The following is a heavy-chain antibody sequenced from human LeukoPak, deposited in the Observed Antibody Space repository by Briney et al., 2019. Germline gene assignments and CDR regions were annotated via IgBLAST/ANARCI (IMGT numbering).Heavy chain of an antibody. CDR3: AGSPIVVVVAATPVYYYYGMDV. V-gene: IGHV3-7*01. D-gene: IGHD2-15*01. Sequence: GGSLRLSCAASGFTFSSYWMSWVRQAPGKGLEWVANIKQDGSEKCYVDSVKGRFTISRDNAKNSLYLQMNSLRAEDTAVYYCAGSPIVVVVAATPVYYYYGMDVWGQGTTVTVSS. CDR2: IKQDGSEK. CDR1: GFTFSSYW. J-gene: IGHJ6*02.